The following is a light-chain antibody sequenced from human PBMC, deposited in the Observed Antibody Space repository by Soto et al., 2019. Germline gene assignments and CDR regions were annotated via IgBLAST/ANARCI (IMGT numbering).Light chain of an antibody. CDR2: AAS. Sequence: DIPMTQSPSSLSASIGDRVTITCRVSQGISSYLAWYQQKPGKVPKLLIYAASNLQSGVPSRFSGSGSGTDFTLTITSLRPEDFATYWCQQSYNTPVTFGQGTRLEI. V-gene: IGKV1-39*01. J-gene: IGKJ5*01. CDR3: QQSYNTPVT. CDR1: QGISSY.